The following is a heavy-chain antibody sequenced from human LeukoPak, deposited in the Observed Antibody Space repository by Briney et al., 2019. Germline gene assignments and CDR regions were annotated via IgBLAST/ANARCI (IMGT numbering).Heavy chain of an antibody. J-gene: IGHJ6*02. CDR1: GFTFSSYG. Sequence: ARSLRLSCAASGFTFSSYGMHWVRQAPGKGLEWVAVISYDGSNKYYADSVKGRFTISRDNSKNTLYLQMNSLRAEDTGVYYCAKEPLHPGGNYGWDYYYGMDVWGQGATVTVSS. CDR3: AKEPLHPGGNYGWDYYYGMDV. V-gene: IGHV3-30*18. CDR2: ISYDGSNK. D-gene: IGHD3-3*01.